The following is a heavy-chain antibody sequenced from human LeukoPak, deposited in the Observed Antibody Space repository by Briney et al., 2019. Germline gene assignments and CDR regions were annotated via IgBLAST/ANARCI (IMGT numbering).Heavy chain of an antibody. CDR2: IYHSGST. CDR1: GGSISSSNW. J-gene: IGHJ3*02. D-gene: IGHD2-2*01. CDR3: ARDMVVPAASDAFDI. V-gene: IGHV4-4*02. Sequence: PSGTLSLTCAVSGGSISSSNWWSWVRQPPGKGLEWIGEIYHSGSTNYNPSLKSRVTISVDKSKNQFSLKLSSVTAADTAVYYCARDMVVPAASDAFDIWGQGTMVTVSS.